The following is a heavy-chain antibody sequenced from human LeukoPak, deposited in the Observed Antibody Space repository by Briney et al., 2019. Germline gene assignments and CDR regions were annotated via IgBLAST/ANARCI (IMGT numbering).Heavy chain of an antibody. CDR3: ANPPSITIFGVVIIPVVY. D-gene: IGHD3-3*01. J-gene: IGHJ4*02. V-gene: IGHV3-23*01. CDR1: GFTFSSYA. Sequence: GGSLRLSRAASGFTFSSYAMSWVRQAPGKGLEWVSAISGSGGSTYYADSVKGRFTISRDNSKNTLYLQMNSLRAEDTAVYYCANPPSITIFGVVIIPVVYWGQGTLVTVSS. CDR2: ISGSGGST.